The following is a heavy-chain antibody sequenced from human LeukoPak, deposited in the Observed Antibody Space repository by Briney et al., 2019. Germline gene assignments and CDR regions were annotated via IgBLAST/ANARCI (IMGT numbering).Heavy chain of an antibody. V-gene: IGHV4-59*01. D-gene: IGHD5-24*01. CDR3: ARGRDGYSS. J-gene: IGHJ4*02. CDR1: GGSISNYY. Sequence: RPSETLSLTCTVSGGSISNYYWSWIRQPPGKGLEWIGNIYYSGSTNYNPSLKSRVTISVDTSKNQFSLKLSSVTAADTAVYYCARGRDGYSSWGQGTLVTVSS. CDR2: IYYSGST.